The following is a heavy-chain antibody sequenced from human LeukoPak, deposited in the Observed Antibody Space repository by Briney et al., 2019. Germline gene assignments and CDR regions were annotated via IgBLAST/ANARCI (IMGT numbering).Heavy chain of an antibody. Sequence: SQTLSLTCSVSGDSISSGDYDWSWIRQPPGKGLEWIGYIYSSGGTYYNPSLKSRVTISVDTSKNQFSLKLSSVTAADTAVYYCARDGNAMVRGYAFEIWGQGTMVTVSS. J-gene: IGHJ3*02. V-gene: IGHV4-30-4*01. CDR3: ARDGNAMVRGYAFEI. CDR2: IYSSGGT. CDR1: GDSISSGDYD. D-gene: IGHD3-10*01.